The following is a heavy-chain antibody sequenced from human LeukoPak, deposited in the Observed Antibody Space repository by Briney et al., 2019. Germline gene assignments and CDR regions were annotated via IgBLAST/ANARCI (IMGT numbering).Heavy chain of an antibody. CDR3: ARVPDLGSCSGGGSCYRLDY. D-gene: IGHD2-15*01. V-gene: IGHV1-8*01. CDR1: GYTFTSND. Sequence: GASVKVSCKASGYTFTSNDINWVRQAPGQGLEWMGWVNPNSGNTGYAQKFQGRVTITRDTSISTAYLELSSLRSEDTAVYYCARVPDLGSCSGGGSCYRLDYWGQGTLVAVSS. CDR2: VNPNSGNT. J-gene: IGHJ4*02.